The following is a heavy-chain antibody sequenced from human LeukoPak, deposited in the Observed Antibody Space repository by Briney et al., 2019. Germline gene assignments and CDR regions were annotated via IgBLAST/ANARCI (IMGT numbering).Heavy chain of an antibody. Sequence: PSETLSLTCTVSGGSISSYFCSWIRQPAGKGLEWIGRIDTSGSTNYNPSPKSRVTMSVDTSKNQFSLKLSSVTAADTAVYYCARVGSLSRGRNWFDPWGQGTLVTVSS. V-gene: IGHV4-4*07. J-gene: IGHJ5*02. D-gene: IGHD6-13*01. CDR2: IDTSGST. CDR3: ARVGSLSRGRNWFDP. CDR1: GGSISSYF.